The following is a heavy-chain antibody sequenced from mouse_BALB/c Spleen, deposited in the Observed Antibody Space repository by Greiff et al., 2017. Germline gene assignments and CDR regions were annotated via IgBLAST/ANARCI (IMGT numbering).Heavy chain of an antibody. D-gene: IGHD4-1*01. J-gene: IGHJ4*01. V-gene: IGHV14-3*02. CDR2: IDPANGNT. Sequence: EVQLQESGAELVKPGASVKLSCTASGFNIKDTYMHWVKQRPEQGLEWIGRIDPANGNTKYDPKFQGKATITADTSSNTAYLQLSSLTSEDTAVYYCARLNWDYAMDYWGQGTSVTVSS. CDR3: ARLNWDYAMDY. CDR1: GFNIKDTY.